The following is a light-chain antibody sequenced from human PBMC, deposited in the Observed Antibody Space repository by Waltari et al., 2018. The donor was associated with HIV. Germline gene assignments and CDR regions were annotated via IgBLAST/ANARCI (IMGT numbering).Light chain of an antibody. CDR2: DAS. CDR3: QQYGDDPYS. Sequence: EIVLTQSQATLSVSPGDGATLSCTSSQSLRNYLAWYQHIPGQAPRLLIYDASNRASGIPDRFSGSGSGTVFTLTISRLEPEDFGVYYCQQYGDDPYSFGQGTKLETK. V-gene: IGKV3-20*01. CDR1: QSLRNY. J-gene: IGKJ2*01.